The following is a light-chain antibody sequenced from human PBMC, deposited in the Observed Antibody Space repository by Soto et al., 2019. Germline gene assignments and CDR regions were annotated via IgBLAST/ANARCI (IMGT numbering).Light chain of an antibody. CDR1: QSVSNNY. CDR2: GAS. CDR3: QLYGSSPPRYT. J-gene: IGKJ2*01. V-gene: IGKV3-20*01. Sequence: EIVLTQSPGTLSLSPGERATLSCRASQSVSNNYLAWYQQKPGQAPRLLIYGASNRATGIPDRFSGSGSGTDFTLTISRLEPEYFAVYFCQLYGSSPPRYTFAQGTKVDIK.